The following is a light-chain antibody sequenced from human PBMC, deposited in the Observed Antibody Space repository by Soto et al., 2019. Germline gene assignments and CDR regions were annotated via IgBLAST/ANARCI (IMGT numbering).Light chain of an antibody. CDR2: GAS. CDR1: QSITNNY. Sequence: EIVLTQSPGTLSLSPGERATLSCRASQSITNNYLAWYQQKPGRAHRLLIYGASSRDTGIPDRFSGSGSGTDFNLTISRLEPEDFAMYYCQQYGYLVTLAGGTNVDIK. CDR3: QQYGYLVT. V-gene: IGKV3-20*01. J-gene: IGKJ4*01.